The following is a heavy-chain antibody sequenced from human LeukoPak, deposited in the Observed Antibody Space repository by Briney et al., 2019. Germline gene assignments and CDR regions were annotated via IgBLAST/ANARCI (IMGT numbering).Heavy chain of an antibody. D-gene: IGHD3-22*01. CDR3: ASLFEGDYYDSSGYYYDRAKFGY. CDR2: INHGGST. V-gene: IGHV4-34*01. J-gene: IGHJ4*02. CDR1: GGSFSGYY. Sequence: SETLSLTCAVSGGSFSGYYWSWIRQTPGKGLEWMGEINHGGSTNYNPSLKSRVTISVDTSKNQFSLKLSSVTAADTAVYYCASLFEGDYYDSSGYYYDRAKFGYWGQGTLGTVSS.